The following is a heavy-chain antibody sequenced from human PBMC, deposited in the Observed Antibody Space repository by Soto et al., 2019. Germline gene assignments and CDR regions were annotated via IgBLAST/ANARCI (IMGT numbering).Heavy chain of an antibody. CDR2: INAGNGNT. V-gene: IGHV1-3*01. CDR1: GYTFTSYA. D-gene: IGHD3-3*01. CDR3: ARDSNYDFWSGYSGPHLNWFAP. J-gene: IGHJ5*02. Sequence: GASVKVSCKASGYTFTSYAMHWVRQAPGQRLEWMGWINAGNGNTKYSQKFQGRVTITRDTSASTAYMELSSLRSEDTAVYYCARDSNYDFWSGYSGPHLNWFAPWGQGTLVTVSS.